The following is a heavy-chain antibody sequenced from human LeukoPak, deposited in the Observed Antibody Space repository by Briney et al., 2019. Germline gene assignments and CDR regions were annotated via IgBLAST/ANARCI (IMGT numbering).Heavy chain of an antibody. J-gene: IGHJ4*02. CDR1: GGSISSYY. V-gene: IGHV4-59*12. Sequence: PSETLSLTCTVSGGSISSYYWSWIRQPPGKGLEWIGYIYYSGSTNYNPSLKSRITISQDTSKNQFSLKVSSVTAADAAAYYCTREEGGTTVDYWGQGTLVTVSS. CDR3: TREEGGTTVDY. D-gene: IGHD1-1*01. CDR2: IYYSGST.